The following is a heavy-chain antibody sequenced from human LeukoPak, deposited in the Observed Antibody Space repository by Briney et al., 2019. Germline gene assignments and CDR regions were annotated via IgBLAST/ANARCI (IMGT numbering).Heavy chain of an antibody. V-gene: IGHV4-39*01. Sequence: PSETLSLTCTVSGGSISSSSYYWGWIRQPPGKGLEWIGSIYYSGSTYYNPSLKSRVTISVDTSKNQFSLKLSSVTAADTAVYYCGRSYYYGSYGVDVWGQGTTVTVSS. J-gene: IGHJ6*02. D-gene: IGHD3-10*01. CDR3: GRSYYYGSYGVDV. CDR2: IYYSGST. CDR1: GGSISSSSYY.